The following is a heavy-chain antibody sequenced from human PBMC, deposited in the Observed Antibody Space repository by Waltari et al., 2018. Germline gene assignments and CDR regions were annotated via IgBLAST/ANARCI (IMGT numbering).Heavy chain of an antibody. CDR2: ISGSGGST. D-gene: IGHD2-15*01. CDR1: GFTFSSYA. V-gene: IGHV3-23*01. Sequence: EVQLLESGGDLVQPGGSLRLSCAASGFTFSSYAMSWVRQAPGKGLEWVSAISGSGGSTDYADSVKGRFTISRDNSKNTLYLQMNSLRAEDTAVYYCANADDVVVVAATLAFDYWGQGTLVTVSS. J-gene: IGHJ4*02. CDR3: ANADDVVVVAATLAFDY.